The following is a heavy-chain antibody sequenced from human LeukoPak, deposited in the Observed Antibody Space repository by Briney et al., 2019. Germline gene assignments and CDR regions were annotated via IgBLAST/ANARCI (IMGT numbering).Heavy chain of an antibody. Sequence: GGSLRLSCAASGFTFDDYAMHWVRQAPGKGLEWVSGISWNSGSIGYADSVKGRFTISRDNAKNSLYLQMNSLRAEDTALYYCAKDMTTVTKTLVPHAFDIWGQGTMVTVSS. V-gene: IGHV3-9*01. CDR3: AKDMTTVTKTLVPHAFDI. CDR1: GFTFDDYA. CDR2: ISWNSGSI. J-gene: IGHJ3*02. D-gene: IGHD4-17*01.